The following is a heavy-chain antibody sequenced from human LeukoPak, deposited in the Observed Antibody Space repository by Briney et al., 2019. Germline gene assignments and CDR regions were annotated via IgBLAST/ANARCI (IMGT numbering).Heavy chain of an antibody. CDR3: ASTSAVGASVYYYYGMDV. V-gene: IGHV1-18*01. Sequence: ASVNVSCQASGYTLTSYCISWVRQAPGQGLEWMGWISAYNGNTNYAQKLQGRVTMTTDTSTSTAYMELRSRRSDDTAVYYCASTSAVGASVYYYYGMDVWGQGTTVTVSS. D-gene: IGHD1-26*01. CDR1: GYTLTSYC. J-gene: IGHJ6*02. CDR2: ISAYNGNT.